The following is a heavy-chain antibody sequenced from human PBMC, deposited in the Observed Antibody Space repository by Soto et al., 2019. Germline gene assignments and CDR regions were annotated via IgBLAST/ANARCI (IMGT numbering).Heavy chain of an antibody. CDR1: GGTFSSYA. Sequence: QVQLVQSGAEVKKPGSSVKVSCKASGGTFSSYAISWVRQAPGQGLEWMGGVIPIVGTANYAQKFQGRVTITADESTSTDDMERSSLRSEDTAVYYCARAVVPAASYYYYGMDFWGQVTTVTVSS. V-gene: IGHV1-69*01. CDR3: ARAVVPAASYYYYGMDF. J-gene: IGHJ6*02. CDR2: VIPIVGTA. D-gene: IGHD2-2*01.